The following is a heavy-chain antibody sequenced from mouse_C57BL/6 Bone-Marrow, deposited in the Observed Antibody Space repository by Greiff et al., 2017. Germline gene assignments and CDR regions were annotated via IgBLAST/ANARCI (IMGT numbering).Heavy chain of an antibody. CDR2: ISNLAYSI. D-gene: IGHD1-1*01. CDR3: ARRGYDGSSLYYAMDY. J-gene: IGHJ4*01. V-gene: IGHV5-15*01. CDR1: GFTFSDYG. Sequence: EVKLVESGGGLVQPGGSLKLSCAASGFTFSDYGMAWVRQAPRKGPEWVAFISNLAYSIYYADTVTGRFTLSRENAKNTLYLEMSSLRSEDTAMYYCARRGYDGSSLYYAMDYWGQGTSVTVSS.